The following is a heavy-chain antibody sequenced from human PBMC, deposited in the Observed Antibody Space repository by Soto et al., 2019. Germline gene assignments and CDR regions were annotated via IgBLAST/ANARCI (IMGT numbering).Heavy chain of an antibody. V-gene: IGHV3-53*04. CDR2: IYSGGST. CDR3: ARGSVWGGMDV. D-gene: IGHD3-16*01. CDR1: GFTVSRNY. J-gene: IGHJ6*03. Sequence: VQLVEAGGGLVQPGGSLRLSCAASGFTVSRNYMRWVRPAPGKGLEWVSVIYSGGSTYYADSVKGRLTISRHNSKNTLYLQMNRLRAEDPDVYYCARGSVWGGMDVWGKGTTVTVSS.